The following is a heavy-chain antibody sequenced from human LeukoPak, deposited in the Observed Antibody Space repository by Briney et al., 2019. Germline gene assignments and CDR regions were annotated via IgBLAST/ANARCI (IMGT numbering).Heavy chain of an antibody. CDR3: TTGSSDDYVWGSYRPDY. V-gene: IGHV3-15*01. Sequence: GGSLRLSCAASGFTFSNAWMSWVRQAPGKGLEWVGRIKSKTDGGTTDYAAPVKGRFTISRDDSKNTLYLQMNSLKTEDTAVYYCTTGSSDDYVWGSYRPDYWGQGTLVTVSS. CDR1: GFTFSNAW. D-gene: IGHD3-16*02. J-gene: IGHJ4*02. CDR2: IKSKTDGGTT.